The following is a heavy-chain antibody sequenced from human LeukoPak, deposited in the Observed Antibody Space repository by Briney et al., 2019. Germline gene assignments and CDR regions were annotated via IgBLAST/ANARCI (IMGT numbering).Heavy chain of an antibody. V-gene: IGHV4-4*07. CDR2: IYTSGST. Sequence: SETLSLTCTVSGGSISSYYWSWIRQPAGKGLEWIGRIYTSGSTNYNPSLKSRVTMSVDTSKNQFSLKLSSVTAADTAVYYCARETMGGMQWERRRGGDAFDIWGQGTMVTVSS. CDR1: GGSISSYY. CDR3: ARETMGGMQWERRRGGDAFDI. J-gene: IGHJ3*02. D-gene: IGHD1-1*01.